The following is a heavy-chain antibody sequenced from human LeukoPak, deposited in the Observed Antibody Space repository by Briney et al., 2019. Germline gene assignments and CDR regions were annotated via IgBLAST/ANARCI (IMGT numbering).Heavy chain of an antibody. J-gene: IGHJ4*02. V-gene: IGHV3-23*01. CDR2: ISHSGDNT. Sequence: LTGGSLRLSCAASGFTFSSCAMSWVRQAPGKGLEWVSLISHSGDNTYYPDSVKGRFTISRDNSKNTLFLQMNSLRAEDAAIYYCVKGGRETDYWGQGTLVTVSS. CDR1: GFTFSSCA. CDR3: VKGGRETDY. D-gene: IGHD1-26*01.